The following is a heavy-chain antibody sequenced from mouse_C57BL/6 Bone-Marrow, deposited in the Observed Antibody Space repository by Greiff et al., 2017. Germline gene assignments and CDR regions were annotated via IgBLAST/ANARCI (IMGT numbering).Heavy chain of an antibody. J-gene: IGHJ2*01. CDR1: GYTFTSYW. CDR2: IDPHSGGT. Sequence: QVQLQQPGAELVKPGASVKLSCKASGYTFTSYWMHWVKQRTGRGLAWIGRIDPHSGGTKYNEKFKSKATLTVHKSSSPAYMQLSSLTSEYSSVYYCAREGLYDYEDYWGQGTTLTVSS. D-gene: IGHD2-4*01. V-gene: IGHV1-72*01. CDR3: AREGLYDYEDY.